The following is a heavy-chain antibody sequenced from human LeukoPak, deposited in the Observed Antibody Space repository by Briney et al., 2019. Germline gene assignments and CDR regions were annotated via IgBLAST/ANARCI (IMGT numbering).Heavy chain of an antibody. Sequence: SQTLSLTCAISGDSVSSNSAAWNWIRQSPSRGLEWLGRTYYRSKWHNDYAVSVKSRITINPDTSKNQFSLQLDSVTPEDTAVYYCARDKITGTRKTNWFDPWGQGTLVTVSS. CDR2: TYYRSKWHN. J-gene: IGHJ5*02. V-gene: IGHV6-1*01. CDR1: GDSVSSNSAA. D-gene: IGHD1-7*01. CDR3: ARDKITGTRKTNWFDP.